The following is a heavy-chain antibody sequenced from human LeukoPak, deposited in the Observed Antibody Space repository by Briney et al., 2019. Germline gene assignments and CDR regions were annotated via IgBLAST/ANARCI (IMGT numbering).Heavy chain of an antibody. CDR3: TRVSLVAASVFFDY. J-gene: IGHJ4*02. Sequence: PGGSLRLSCTASGFTFGDYAMSWVRQAPGKGQGWVSFIRSKAYGGTTEYAASVKGGFTISRDDSKSIAYLQMNSLKTEDTAVYYCTRVSLVAASVFFDYWGQGTLVTVSS. CDR2: IRSKAYGGTT. V-gene: IGHV3-49*04. CDR1: GFTFGDYA. D-gene: IGHD2-15*01.